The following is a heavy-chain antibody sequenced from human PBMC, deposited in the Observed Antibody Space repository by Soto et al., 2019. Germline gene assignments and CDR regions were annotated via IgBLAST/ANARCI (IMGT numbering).Heavy chain of an antibody. CDR3: ARERFSGYYFDFFYARDV. CDR1: GYTFTSYY. CDR2: INPGGGST. Sequence: QVQLVQSGAEVKKPGASVNVSCQASGYTFTSYYMHWVRQAPGQGLEWMGIINPGGGSTSYAQKLPVRVTVTRDTSTNSVYSELSSLRSEDTAVYSCARERFSGYYFDFFYARDVWGQGNTVTVSS. J-gene: IGHJ6*02. V-gene: IGHV1-46*04. D-gene: IGHD3-22*01.